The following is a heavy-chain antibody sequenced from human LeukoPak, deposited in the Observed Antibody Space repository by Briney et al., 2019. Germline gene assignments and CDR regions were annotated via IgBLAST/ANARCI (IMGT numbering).Heavy chain of an antibody. CDR2: INPNSGGT. Sequence: ASVKVSCKASGYTFTGYYMHWVRQAPGQGLEWMGWINPNSGGTNYAQKFQGGVTMTRDTSISTAYMELSRLRSDDTAVYYCARVGRRDGYNDYYYYYYGMDVWGQGTTVTVSS. V-gene: IGHV1-2*02. D-gene: IGHD5-24*01. CDR3: ARVGRRDGYNDYYYYYYGMDV. J-gene: IGHJ6*02. CDR1: GYTFTGYY.